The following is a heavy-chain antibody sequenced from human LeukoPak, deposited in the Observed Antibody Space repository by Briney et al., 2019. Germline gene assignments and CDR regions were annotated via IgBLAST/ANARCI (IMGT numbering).Heavy chain of an antibody. CDR2: ISYDGSNK. CDR1: GFTFSSYG. Sequence: GGSLRLSCAASGFTFSSYGMHWVRQAPGKGLEWVAVISYDGSNKYYADSVKGRFSISRDNSKNTLYLQMNNLRAEDTAVYYCTRDSSPGYGDYVYYFDYWGQGILVTVSS. D-gene: IGHD4-17*01. CDR3: TRDSSPGYGDYVYYFDY. V-gene: IGHV3-30*03. J-gene: IGHJ4*02.